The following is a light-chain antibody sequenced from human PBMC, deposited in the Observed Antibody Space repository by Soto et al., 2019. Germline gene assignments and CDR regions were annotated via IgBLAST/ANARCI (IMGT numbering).Light chain of an antibody. J-gene: IGKJ1*01. Sequence: VFTTSPANLSFSPGEKANPSFHAQQEVCTSLAWYKQQPGQAPRLLIHDAAYRASGIPERFSGSGSGTAFSLSISRLEPDDFAVYYCQHRGSWPRSFGRGTKVEI. CDR3: QHRGSWPRS. V-gene: IGKV3-11*01. CDR2: DAA. CDR1: QEVCTS.